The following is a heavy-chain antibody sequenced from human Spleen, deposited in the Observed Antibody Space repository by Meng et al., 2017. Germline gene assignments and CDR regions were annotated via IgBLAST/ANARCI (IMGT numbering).Heavy chain of an antibody. J-gene: IGHJ4*02. D-gene: IGHD4-23*01. CDR2: IYYSGST. CDR1: CGSVSSGNYY. V-gene: IGHV4-61*01. Sequence: QVQLQESGPGLVRPSETLSLTCTVSCGSVSSGNYYWSWIRQPPGKGLEWIGYIYYSGSTNYSPSLKSRVAISVDTSKNQFSLKLSSVTAADTAVYYCARVKTKNMVTYYYFDSWGQGTLVTVSS. CDR3: ARVKTKNMVTYYYFDS.